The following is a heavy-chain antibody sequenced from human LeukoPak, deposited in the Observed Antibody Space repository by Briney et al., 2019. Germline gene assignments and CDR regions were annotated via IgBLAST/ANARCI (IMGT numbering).Heavy chain of an antibody. V-gene: IGHV3-33*01. Sequence: GGSRRLSCAPSGFTFTSYGMHWVRQAPGKGLGWVALIWYDGSNKYYAGFVKGRFTITRDNSKNTVYLQMDSLRAEYTAVYYCASRRGGIVGDYWGQGTLVTVSS. CDR2: IWYDGSNK. J-gene: IGHJ4*02. CDR3: ASRRGGIVGDY. CDR1: GFTFTSYG. D-gene: IGHD2-15*01.